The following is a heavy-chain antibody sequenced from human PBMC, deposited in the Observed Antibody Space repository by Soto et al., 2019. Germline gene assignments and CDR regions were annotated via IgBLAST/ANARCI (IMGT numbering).Heavy chain of an antibody. D-gene: IGHD6-19*01. CDR2: INPNSGGT. V-gene: IGHV1-2*02. Sequence: GASVKVSCKASGYSFTGYYIHWVRQAPGQGLEWMGWINPNSGGTNYARNFQGRVTLTRDASITTAYMELSGLRSDDTAVYYCVRDPAVAGVGGFWSQGTLVTVSS. CDR1: GYSFTGYY. J-gene: IGHJ4*02. CDR3: VRDPAVAGVGGF.